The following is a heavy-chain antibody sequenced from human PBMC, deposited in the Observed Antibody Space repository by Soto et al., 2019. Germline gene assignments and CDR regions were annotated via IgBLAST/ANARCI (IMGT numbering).Heavy chain of an antibody. Sequence: SETLSLTCAVYGGSFSGYYWSWIRQPPGKGLEWIGEINHSGSTNYNPSLKSRVTISVDTSKNQFSLKLSSVTAADTAVYYCARGGSSIAARRETPSFDYWGQGTLVTVSS. D-gene: IGHD6-6*01. J-gene: IGHJ4*02. CDR3: ARGGSSIAARRETPSFDY. CDR2: INHSGST. V-gene: IGHV4-34*01. CDR1: GGSFSGYY.